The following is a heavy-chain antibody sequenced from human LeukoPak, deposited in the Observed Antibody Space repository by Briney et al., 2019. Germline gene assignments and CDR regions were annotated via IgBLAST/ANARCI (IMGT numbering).Heavy chain of an antibody. CDR3: ARDRWGAVTTSLASYSYYYVMDV. J-gene: IGHJ6*02. Sequence: SETLSPTCTVSGGSISSYYWSWIRQPAGKGLEWIGRIYTSGSTNYNPSLKSRVTMSVDTSKNQFSLKLSSVTAADTAVYYCARDRWGAVTTSLASYSYYYVMDVWGQGTTVTVSS. CDR2: IYTSGST. D-gene: IGHD4-11*01. V-gene: IGHV4-4*07. CDR1: GGSISSYY.